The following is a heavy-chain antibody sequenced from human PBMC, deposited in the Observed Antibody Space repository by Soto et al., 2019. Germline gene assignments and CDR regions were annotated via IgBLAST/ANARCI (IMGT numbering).Heavy chain of an antibody. CDR2: ISHSGST. J-gene: IGHJ4*02. CDR3: AREYTYGSNFFDC. Sequence: QVQLQESGPGLVKPSQTLSLTCTVSGGSISSAAYYWSWIRQHPGKGLERIGYISHSGSTSYNPSLKSRVIISVDTSKNHFSLSLTSVTAADTAVYYCAREYTYGSNFFDCWGQGALVTVSS. D-gene: IGHD5-18*01. V-gene: IGHV4-31*03. CDR1: GGSISSAAYY.